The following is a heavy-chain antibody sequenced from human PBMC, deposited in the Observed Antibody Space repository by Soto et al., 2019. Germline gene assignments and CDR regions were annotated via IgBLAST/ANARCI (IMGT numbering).Heavy chain of an antibody. CDR2: ISYDGSNK. CDR3: AKDPNYYGSGSSPNPDY. CDR1: GFTFSSYG. V-gene: IGHV3-30*18. J-gene: IGHJ4*02. Sequence: SLRLSCAASGFTFSSYGMHWVRQAPGKGLEWVAVISYDGSNKYYADSVKGRFTISRDNSKNTLYLQMNSLRAEDTAVYYCAKDPNYYGSGSSPNPDYWGQG. D-gene: IGHD3-10*01.